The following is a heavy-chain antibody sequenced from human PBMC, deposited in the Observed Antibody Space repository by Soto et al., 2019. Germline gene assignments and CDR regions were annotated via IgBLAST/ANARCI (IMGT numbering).Heavy chain of an antibody. CDR1: GFSFIDYS. V-gene: IGHV3-21*01. CDR2: ISGSSRYI. Sequence: GGSLRLSCAASGFSFIDYSMSWLRQAPGKGPEWVSSISGSSRYIYYADSVQGRFTISRDNAEKSLFLQMTGLRAEDTAVYYCARDPLMVHEFYYYMDVWGKGTTVTVSS. J-gene: IGHJ6*03. CDR3: ARDPLMVHEFYYYMDV. D-gene: IGHD3-10*01.